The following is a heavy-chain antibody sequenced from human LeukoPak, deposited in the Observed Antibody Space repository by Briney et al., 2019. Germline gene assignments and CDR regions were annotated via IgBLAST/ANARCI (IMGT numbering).Heavy chain of an antibody. CDR2: VPYDGSGE. J-gene: IGHJ3*01. V-gene: IGHV3-30*03. D-gene: IGHD1-26*01. Sequence: GGSLRLSCAASGFTFSSYGMHWVRQAPGKGLEWVAVVPYDGSGENYADSVNGRFTISRDNSKNTLYLQMNSLRAEDTAVFYCARDGVGTAFDLWGQGTMVTVSS. CDR3: ARDGVGTAFDL. CDR1: GFTFSSYG.